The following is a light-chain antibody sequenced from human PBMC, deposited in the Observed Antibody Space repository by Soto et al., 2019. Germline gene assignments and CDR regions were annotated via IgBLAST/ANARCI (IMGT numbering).Light chain of an antibody. CDR1: SSNIGNNY. CDR3: GTWDSSLSANWV. Sequence: QSVLTQTPSVSAAPGQKVTISCSGSSSNIGNNYLSWYQQLPGTAPKLLIYDNNKRPSGIPDRFSGSKSGTSATLGITGLQNGDEADYYCGTWDSSLSANWVFGGGTKLTVL. J-gene: IGLJ3*02. V-gene: IGLV1-51*01. CDR2: DNN.